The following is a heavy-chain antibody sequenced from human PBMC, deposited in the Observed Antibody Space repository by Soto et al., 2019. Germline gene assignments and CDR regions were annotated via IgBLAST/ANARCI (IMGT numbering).Heavy chain of an antibody. D-gene: IGHD5-18*01. J-gene: IGHJ4*02. V-gene: IGHV3-11*01. CDR3: ARAMGGYSYGYSPQFDY. Sequence: GGSLRLSCAAPGFTFSDYYMSWIRQAPGKGLEWVSYISSSGSTIYYADSVKGRFTISRDNAKNSLYLQMNSLRAEDTAVYCCARAMGGYSYGYSPQFDYWGQGTLVTVSS. CDR2: ISSSGSTI. CDR1: GFTFSDYY.